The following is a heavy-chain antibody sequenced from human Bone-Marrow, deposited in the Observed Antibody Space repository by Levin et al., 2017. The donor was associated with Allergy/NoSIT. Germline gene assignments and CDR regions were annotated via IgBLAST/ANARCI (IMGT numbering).Heavy chain of an antibody. J-gene: IGHJ5*02. D-gene: IGHD2-15*01. CDR3: ARVIVVVAGLPADWFDP. CDR2: INHSGST. CDR1: GGSFSGYY. Sequence: PSQTLSLTCAVYGGSFSGYYWSWIRQPPGKGLEWIGEINHSGSTNYNPSLKSRVTISVDTSKNQFSLKLSSVTAADTAVYYCARVIVVVAGLPADWFDPWGQGTLVTVSS. V-gene: IGHV4-34*01.